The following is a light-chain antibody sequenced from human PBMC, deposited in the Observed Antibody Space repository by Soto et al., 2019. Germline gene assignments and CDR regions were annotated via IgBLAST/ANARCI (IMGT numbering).Light chain of an antibody. CDR2: EVS. CDR1: SSDVGNYNL. V-gene: IGLV2-23*02. CDR3: GSYAGRSTFV. Sequence: QSALTQPASVSGSPGQSITISCTGTSSDVGNYNLVSWYQHHPGKAPKLMIYEVSKWPSGVSNRFSGSKSGNTASLTISGLQAEDEADYYSGSYAGRSTFVFGGGTQLTVL. J-gene: IGLJ3*02.